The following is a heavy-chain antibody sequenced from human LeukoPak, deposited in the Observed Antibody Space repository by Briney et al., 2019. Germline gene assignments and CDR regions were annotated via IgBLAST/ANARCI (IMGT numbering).Heavy chain of an antibody. V-gene: IGHV3-48*03. CDR1: GLTFSSYD. D-gene: IGHD3-22*01. CDR3: AATYYYDGSGDY. CDR2: ISSSGNLI. Sequence: GGSLRLSCEASGLTFSSYDMNWVRQAPGKGLEWVSYISSSGNLIHYADSVKGRFTISRDNAKNSLYLLMNSLRTEDTAVYYCAATYYYDGSGDYWGQGTLVTVSS. J-gene: IGHJ4*02.